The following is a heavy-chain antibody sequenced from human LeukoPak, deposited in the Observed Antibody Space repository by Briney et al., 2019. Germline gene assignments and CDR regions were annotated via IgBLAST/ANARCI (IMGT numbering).Heavy chain of an antibody. CDR1: GFTFSSYS. J-gene: IGHJ5*02. Sequence: PGGSLRLSCAASGFTFSSYSMNWVRQAPGKGLEWVSYISSSSSTIYYADSVKGRFTIPRDNAKNSLYLQMNSLRAEDTAVYYCAREEGYCSSTSCSNWFDPWGQGTLVTVSS. D-gene: IGHD2-2*01. CDR3: AREEGYCSSTSCSNWFDP. V-gene: IGHV3-48*01. CDR2: ISSSSSTI.